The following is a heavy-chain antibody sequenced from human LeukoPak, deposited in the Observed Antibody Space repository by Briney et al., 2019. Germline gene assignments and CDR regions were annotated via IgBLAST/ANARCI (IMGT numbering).Heavy chain of an antibody. Sequence: SETLSLTCTVSGGSMSSYYWNWIRQSAGKGLEWIGRIYTSGSTNYNPSLKSRVTMSVDTSKNQFSLKLSSVTAADTAVYYCARSGSDYFDYWGQGTLVTVSS. CDR1: GGSMSSYY. J-gene: IGHJ4*02. D-gene: IGHD1-26*01. CDR2: IYTSGST. CDR3: ARSGSDYFDY. V-gene: IGHV4-4*07.